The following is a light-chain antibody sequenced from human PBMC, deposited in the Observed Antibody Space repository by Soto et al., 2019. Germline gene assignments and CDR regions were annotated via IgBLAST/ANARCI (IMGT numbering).Light chain of an antibody. Sequence: EIVLTQSPATLSLSPGERATLSCRASLGISINLAWYQQRPGQAPRLLIYGASTRATGVPTRFSGSGSGTEFTLTISSLQSEDFAVYYCQQYYSWPLTFGGGTKVDIK. CDR2: GAS. V-gene: IGKV3-15*01. J-gene: IGKJ4*01. CDR3: QQYYSWPLT. CDR1: LGISIN.